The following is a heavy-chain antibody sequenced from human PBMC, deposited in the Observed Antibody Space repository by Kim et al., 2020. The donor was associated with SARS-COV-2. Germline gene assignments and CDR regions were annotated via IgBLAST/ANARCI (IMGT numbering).Heavy chain of an antibody. V-gene: IGHV3-72*01. CDR3: AMPPHSANIVEC. CDR1: GFTFSDYY. D-gene: IGHD1-26*01. CDR2: SRNKTKVSST. J-gene: IGHJ4*01. Sequence: GGSLRLSCVASGFTFSDYYIDWVRQAPGKGPEWVSRSRNKTKVSSTEYAATVQGSFTIASDDKKNSLYLHMNRLKTEDTADYYCAMPPHSANIVECWG.